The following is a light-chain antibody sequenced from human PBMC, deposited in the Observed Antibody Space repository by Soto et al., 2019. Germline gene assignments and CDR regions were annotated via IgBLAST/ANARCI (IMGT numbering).Light chain of an antibody. CDR3: QQYNNLWT. Sequence: DIQITQKQTSVWASLLDRVTITCQASQDISKYLNWYQQKPGKAPKVLIHDASNLETGVPSRFSGSGSGTDFTFTISSLQTDDIATYYCQQYNNLWTFGQGTKADI. V-gene: IGKV1-33*01. CDR2: DAS. CDR1: QDISKY. J-gene: IGKJ1*01.